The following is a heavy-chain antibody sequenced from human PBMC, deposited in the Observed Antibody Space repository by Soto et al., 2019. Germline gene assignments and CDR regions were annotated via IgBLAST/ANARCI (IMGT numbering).Heavy chain of an antibody. J-gene: IGHJ4*02. Sequence: GGSLRLSCAASGVTFSSYSMNWVRQAPGKGLEWVSSISSSSSYIYYADSVKGRFTISRDNAKNSLYLQMNSLRAEDTAVYYCARYIHYAAVEYYFDYWGQGTLVTVSS. CDR1: GVTFSSYS. V-gene: IGHV3-21*01. D-gene: IGHD4-17*01. CDR3: ARYIHYAAVEYYFDY. CDR2: ISSSSSYI.